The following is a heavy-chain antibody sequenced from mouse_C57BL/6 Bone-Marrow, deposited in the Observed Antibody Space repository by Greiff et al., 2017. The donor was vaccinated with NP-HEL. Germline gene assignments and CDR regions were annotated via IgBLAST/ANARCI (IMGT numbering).Heavy chain of an antibody. CDR3: ARDRGYGSGAY. J-gene: IGHJ3*01. V-gene: IGHV5-4*01. Sequence: EVKLQESGGGLVKPGGSLKLSCAASGFTFSSYAMSWVRQTPEKRLEWVATISDGGSYTYYPDNVKGRFTISRDNAKNNLYLQMSHLKSEDTAMYYCARDRGYGSGAYWGQGTLVTVSA. CDR2: ISDGGSYT. CDR1: GFTFSSYA. D-gene: IGHD1-1*01.